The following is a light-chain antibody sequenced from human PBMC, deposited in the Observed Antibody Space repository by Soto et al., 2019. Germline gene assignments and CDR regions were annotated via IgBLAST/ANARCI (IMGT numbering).Light chain of an antibody. V-gene: IGKV4-1*01. CDR3: QQYYSTPLT. CDR1: QRVLYSSNNKSY. CDR2: WAS. Sequence: DIVMTQSPDFLSVSLGERATINCKSSQRVLYSSNNKSYLAWFQQKPGQPPNLLIYWASTRETGVPDRFSGSGSGTDFTLTISSLQAEDVAVYYCQQYYSTPLTFGGGTKVEIK. J-gene: IGKJ4*01.